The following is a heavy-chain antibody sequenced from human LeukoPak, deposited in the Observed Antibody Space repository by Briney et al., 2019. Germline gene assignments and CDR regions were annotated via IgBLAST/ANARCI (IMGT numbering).Heavy chain of an antibody. Sequence: SSETLSLTCTVSGGSISSYYWSWIRQPAGKGLEWIGRIYTSGSTNYNPSLKSRVTMSVDTSKNQFSLKLSSVTAADTAVYYCARGGWCYYDSSGYLDRDAFDIWGQGTMVTVSS. CDR2: IYTSGST. J-gene: IGHJ3*02. V-gene: IGHV4-4*07. D-gene: IGHD3-22*01. CDR3: ARGGWCYYDSSGYLDRDAFDI. CDR1: GGSISSYY.